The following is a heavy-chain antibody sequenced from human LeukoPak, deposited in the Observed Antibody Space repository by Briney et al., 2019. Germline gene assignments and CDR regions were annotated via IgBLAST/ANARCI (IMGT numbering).Heavy chain of an antibody. J-gene: IGHJ5*02. D-gene: IGHD2-15*01. V-gene: IGHV1-18*01. Sequence: ASVKVSCKASGYTFTSYGISWVRQAPGQGLEWMGWISAYNGNTNYAQKLQGRVAMTTDTSTSTAYMELRSLRSDDTAVYYCTRERRVANWFDPWGQGTLVTVSS. CDR3: TRERRVANWFDP. CDR1: GYTFTSYG. CDR2: ISAYNGNT.